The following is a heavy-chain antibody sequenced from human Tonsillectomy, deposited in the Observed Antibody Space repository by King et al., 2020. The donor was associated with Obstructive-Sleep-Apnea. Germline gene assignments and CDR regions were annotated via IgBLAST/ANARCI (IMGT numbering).Heavy chain of an antibody. D-gene: IGHD5-12*01. Sequence: VQLVESGGGVVQPGRSLRLSCAASGFTFSNYAMHWVRQAPGKGLEWVAVISYDGRNKYYADSLKGRFTISRENSQNTLYLQMNSLRAEDTAVYYCARDRIVAQYHYYYGMDVWGQGTTVTVSS. V-gene: IGHV3-30*04. J-gene: IGHJ6*02. CDR1: GFTFSNYA. CDR2: ISYDGRNK. CDR3: ARDRIVAQYHYYYGMDV.